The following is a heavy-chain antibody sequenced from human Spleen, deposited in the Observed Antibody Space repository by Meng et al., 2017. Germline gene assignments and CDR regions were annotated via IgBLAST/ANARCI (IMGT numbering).Heavy chain of an antibody. D-gene: IGHD5-18*01. CDR3: ARDFPDTAISFRHYGMDV. CDR2: INPNSGGT. J-gene: IGHJ6*02. V-gene: IGHV1-2*02. Sequence: ASVKVSCKASGYTFTDYYMHWVRQAPGQGLEWMGWINPNSGGTNYAQKFQGRVTMTRDTSISTAYMGLSRLRSDDTAVYYCARDFPDTAISFRHYGMDVWGQGTTVTVSS. CDR1: GYTFTDYY.